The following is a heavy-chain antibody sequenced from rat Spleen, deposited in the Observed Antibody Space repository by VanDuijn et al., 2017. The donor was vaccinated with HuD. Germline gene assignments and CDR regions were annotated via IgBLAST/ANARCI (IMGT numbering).Heavy chain of an antibody. D-gene: IGHD1-4*01. Sequence: ELQLVESGGGLVQPGRSLRLSCAASGFTFSNFAMAWVRRAPKKGLEWVATISSGGRNAYYPDSVKGRFTISRDNAKSTLYLQMDSLRSEDTATYYCAKDWTTPDYWGQGVMVTVSS. CDR1: GFTFSNFA. V-gene: IGHV5-25*01. J-gene: IGHJ2*01. CDR2: ISSGGRNA. CDR3: AKDWTTPDY.